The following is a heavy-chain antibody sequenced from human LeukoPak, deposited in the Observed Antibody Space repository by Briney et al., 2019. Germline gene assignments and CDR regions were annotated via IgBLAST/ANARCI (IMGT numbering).Heavy chain of an antibody. J-gene: IGHJ6*02. Sequence: TGGSLRLSCAASGFTFSSYGMHWVRQAPGKGLEWVAVIWYDGSNKYYADSVKGRFTISRDNSKNTLYLQMNSLRAEDTAVYYCAREVVVGTTTYYYYYGMDVWGQGTTVTVSS. D-gene: IGHD1-26*01. CDR1: GFTFSSYG. CDR2: IWYDGSNK. CDR3: AREVVVGTTTYYYYYGMDV. V-gene: IGHV3-33*01.